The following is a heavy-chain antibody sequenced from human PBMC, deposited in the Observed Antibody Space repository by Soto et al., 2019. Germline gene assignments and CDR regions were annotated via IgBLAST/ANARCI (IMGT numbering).Heavy chain of an antibody. Sequence: QAQLVQSGAEVKKPGSSVKVSCKASGGTFLSSSFSWVRQAPGQRLEWMGRITPFLGTPNYAQQFHGRVTIIADKSTSTVYMELTSLSSEDTAVYYCARDGGITGTTEGYFDYWGQGTLVTVSS. CDR3: ARDGGITGTTEGYFDY. CDR1: GGTFLSSS. V-gene: IGHV1-69*08. J-gene: IGHJ4*02. D-gene: IGHD1-7*01. CDR2: ITPFLGTP.